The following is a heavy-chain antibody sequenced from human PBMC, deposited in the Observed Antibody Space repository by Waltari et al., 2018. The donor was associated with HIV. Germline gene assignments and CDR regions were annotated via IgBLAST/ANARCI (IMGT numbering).Heavy chain of an antibody. CDR1: GFTFSSYG. Sequence: QVQLVESGGGVVQPGRSLRLSCAASGFTFSSYGMHWVRQAPGKGLAWVAVILYDGSNEYDAASVKGRFTFSRDNSKNTLYLQMNSLRVEDTAVYYCARGHYDFWSGYSYYFDYWGQGTLVTVSS. J-gene: IGHJ4*02. D-gene: IGHD3-3*01. V-gene: IGHV3-33*01. CDR3: ARGHYDFWSGYSYYFDY. CDR2: ILYDGSNE.